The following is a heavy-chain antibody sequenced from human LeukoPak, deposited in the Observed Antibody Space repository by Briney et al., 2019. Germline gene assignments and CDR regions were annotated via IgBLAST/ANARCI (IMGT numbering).Heavy chain of an antibody. V-gene: IGHV1-8*01. CDR1: GYTFTSYD. CDR2: MNPNSGNT. CDR3: ARQKIYSGDASDI. J-gene: IGHJ3*02. Sequence: ASVKVSCKASGYTFTSYDINWVRQATGQGLEWMGWMNPNSGNTGYAQKFQGRVTMTRNTSISTAYMELSSLRSEDTAVYYCARQKIYSGDASDIWGQGTMVTVSS. D-gene: IGHD5-12*01.